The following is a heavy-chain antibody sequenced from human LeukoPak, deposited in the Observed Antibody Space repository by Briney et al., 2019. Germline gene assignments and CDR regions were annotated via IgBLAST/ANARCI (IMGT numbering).Heavy chain of an antibody. CDR3: ARDVWDSDSGSGFDL. V-gene: IGHV3-30-3*01. J-gene: IGHJ4*02. CDR1: GFTFSSFA. Sequence: GGSLRLSCAASGFTFSSFAMHWVRQAPGKGLEWVAVISYDGNNKYYADSVKGRFTISRDNSKNTLYLQMNSLRSEDTAVYYCARDVWDSDSGSGFDLWGQGVLVTVSS. CDR2: ISYDGNNK. D-gene: IGHD3-22*01.